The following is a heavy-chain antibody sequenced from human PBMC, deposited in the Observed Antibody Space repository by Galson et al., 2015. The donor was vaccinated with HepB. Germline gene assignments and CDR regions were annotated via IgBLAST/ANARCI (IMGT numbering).Heavy chain of an antibody. Sequence: SLRLSCAASGFTFSDYYMNWIRQAPGKGLEWISYISTSGSTIYYADSVKGRFTISRDNGKNSLYLQMSSLRAEDTAVYYCARAPYSYVYYYYYYMDVWGKGTTVTVSS. CDR2: ISTSGSTI. J-gene: IGHJ6*03. CDR1: GFTFSDYY. V-gene: IGHV3-11*01. CDR3: ARAPYSYVYYYYYYMDV. D-gene: IGHD5-18*01.